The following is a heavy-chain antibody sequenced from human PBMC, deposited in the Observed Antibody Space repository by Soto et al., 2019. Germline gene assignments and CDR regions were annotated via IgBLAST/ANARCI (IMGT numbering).Heavy chain of an antibody. D-gene: IGHD3-3*01. CDR2: ISAYNGNT. CDR1: GYTFTSYG. V-gene: IGHV1-18*01. J-gene: IGHJ4*02. CDR3: ARAYYDFWSGYYQYFDY. Sequence: GASVKVSCKSSGYTFTSYGISWVRQAPGQGLEWMGWISAYNGNTNYAQKLQGRVTMTTDTSTSTAYMELRSLRSDDTAVYYCARAYYDFWSGYYQYFDYWGQGTLVTVSS.